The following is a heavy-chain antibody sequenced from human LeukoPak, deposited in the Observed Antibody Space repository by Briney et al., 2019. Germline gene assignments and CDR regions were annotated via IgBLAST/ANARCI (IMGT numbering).Heavy chain of an antibody. V-gene: IGHV3-33*01. CDR3: ARDRIKYYYDSSGYLDY. J-gene: IGHJ4*02. CDR1: GFTFSSYG. D-gene: IGHD3-22*01. Sequence: GRSLRLSCAASGFTFSSYGMHWVRQAPGKGLEWVAVIWYDGSNKYYADSVKGRFTISRDNSKNTLYLQMNSLRAEDTAVYYCARDRIKYYYDSSGYLDYWSQGTLVTVSS. CDR2: IWYDGSNK.